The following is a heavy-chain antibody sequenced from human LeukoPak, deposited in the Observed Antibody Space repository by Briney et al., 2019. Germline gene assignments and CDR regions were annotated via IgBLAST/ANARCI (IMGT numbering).Heavy chain of an antibody. Sequence: GGSLRLSCAASGFTFSSYGMHWVRQAPGQGLDWVAVISFDGYKNYYADSVKGRFTITRDNSNNTLYLQMNSLRAEDTAVYYWARGGRSSTSCYKNWFDPWGQGTLVTVSS. CDR2: ISFDGYKN. CDR1: GFTFSSYG. CDR3: ARGGRSSTSCYKNWFDP. V-gene: IGHV3-30*03. D-gene: IGHD2-2*02. J-gene: IGHJ5*02.